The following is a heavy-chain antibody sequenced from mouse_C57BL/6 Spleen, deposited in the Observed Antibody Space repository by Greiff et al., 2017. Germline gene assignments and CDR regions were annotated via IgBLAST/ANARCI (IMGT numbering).Heavy chain of an antibody. Sequence: EVMLVESGGGLVQPGESLKLSCESNEYEFPSHDMSWVRKTPEKRLELVAAINSDGGSTYYPDTMERRFIISRDNTKKTLYLQMSSLRSEDTALYYCARHGGTGTDYYAMDYWGQGTSVTVSS. CDR1: EYEFPSHD. J-gene: IGHJ4*01. CDR3: ARHGGTGTDYYAMDY. V-gene: IGHV5-2*03. D-gene: IGHD4-1*01. CDR2: INSDGGST.